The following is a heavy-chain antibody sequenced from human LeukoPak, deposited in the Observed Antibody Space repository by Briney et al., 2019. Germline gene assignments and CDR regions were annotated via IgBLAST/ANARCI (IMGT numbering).Heavy chain of an antibody. CDR1: GGSISSSNW. D-gene: IGHD6-19*01. J-gene: IGHJ6*02. Sequence: SGTLSLTCAVSGGSISSSNWWSWVRPPPGKGLEWIGEIYHSGSTNYNPSLKSRVTISVDKSKNQFSLKLSSVTAADTAVYYCARGIAVADTHYYYGMDVWGQGTTVTVSS. V-gene: IGHV4-4*02. CDR2: IYHSGST. CDR3: ARGIAVADTHYYYGMDV.